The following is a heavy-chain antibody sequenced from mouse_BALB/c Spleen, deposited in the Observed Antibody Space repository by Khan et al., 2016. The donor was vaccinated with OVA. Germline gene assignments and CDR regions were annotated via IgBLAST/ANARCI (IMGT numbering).Heavy chain of an antibody. CDR3: ARRRSYDGYYGGAMDY. CDR2: ISSGSSTI. Sequence: EVELVESGGGLVQPGGSRKLSCAASGFTFSGFGMHWVRQAPEKGLEWVAYISSGSSTIYYADTVKGRFTISRENPKNTLFLQMTSLRSEDTAMYYCARRRSYDGYYGGAMDYWGQGTSVTVSS. V-gene: IGHV5-17*02. CDR1: GFTFSGFG. D-gene: IGHD2-3*01. J-gene: IGHJ4*01.